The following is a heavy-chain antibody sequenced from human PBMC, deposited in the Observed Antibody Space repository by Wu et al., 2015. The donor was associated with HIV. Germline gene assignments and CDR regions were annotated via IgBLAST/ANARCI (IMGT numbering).Heavy chain of an antibody. CDR2: VSSYSGDS. CDR3: ASGSKGGSYYYYGMDV. V-gene: IGHV1-2*02. J-gene: IGHJ6*02. D-gene: IGHD1-26*01. CDR1: GYSFTGYY. Sequence: QLVQSGAEVTKPGASVKVSCKASGYSFTGYYTHWVRQAPGQGLEWMGWVSSYSGDSNYAQKFQDRVTMTTDASTSTAYMELRSLRSDDTAVYYCASGSKGGSYYYYGMDVWGQGTAVTGLL.